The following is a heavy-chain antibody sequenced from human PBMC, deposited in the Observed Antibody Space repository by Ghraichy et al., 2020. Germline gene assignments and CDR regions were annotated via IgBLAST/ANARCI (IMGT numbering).Heavy chain of an antibody. D-gene: IGHD5-12*01. CDR1: GFTVSSNY. CDR3: AREGGYGVDYYGMDV. V-gene: IGHV3-53*01. Sequence: GESLNISCAASGFTVSSNYMSWVRQAPGKGLEWVSVIYSGGSTYYADSVKGRFTISRDNSKNTLYLQMNSLRAEDTAVYYCAREGGYGVDYYGMDVWGQGTTVTVSS. CDR2: IYSGGST. J-gene: IGHJ6*02.